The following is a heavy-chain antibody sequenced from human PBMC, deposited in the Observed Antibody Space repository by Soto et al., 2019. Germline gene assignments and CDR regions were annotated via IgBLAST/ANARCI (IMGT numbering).Heavy chain of an antibody. CDR1: GGSVSSYY. D-gene: IGHD2-2*02. Sequence: SETLSLTCTVSGGSVSSYYWGWIRQSPGKALEWIGYIYYSGSTKYNPSLKSRVTMSVDTSNNQFSLRVSSVTAADTAVYYCARLSNRNYGLYHFAFWGRGALVPVSS. V-gene: IGHV4-59*08. CDR2: IYYSGST. J-gene: IGHJ4*02. CDR3: ARLSNRNYGLYHFAF.